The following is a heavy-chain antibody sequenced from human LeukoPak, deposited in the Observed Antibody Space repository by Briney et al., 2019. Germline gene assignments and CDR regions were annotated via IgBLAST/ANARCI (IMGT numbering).Heavy chain of an antibody. CDR1: GGSITTYY. V-gene: IGHV4-59*01. Sequence: SETLSLTCTVSGGSITTYYWSWIRQPPGKGLEWIGYISYSGSTDYNPSLKSRVTISVDTSKNQFSLKLSSVTAADTAVYYCVRDSGLMRWELSTVYYYGMDVWGQGTTVTVSS. CDR3: VRDSGLMRWELSTVYYYGMDV. J-gene: IGHJ6*02. D-gene: IGHD1-26*01. CDR2: ISYSGST.